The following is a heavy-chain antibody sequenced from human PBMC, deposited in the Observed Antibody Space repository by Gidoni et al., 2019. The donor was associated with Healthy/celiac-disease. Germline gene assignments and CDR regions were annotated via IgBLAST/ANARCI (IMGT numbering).Heavy chain of an antibody. Sequence: EVQLVESGGGLVQPGGSLRLSCAASGFTFSSYWMSWVRQAPGKGLEWVANIKQDGSEKYYVDSVKGRFTISRDNAKNSLYLQMNSLRAEDTAVYYCARGAARSYYYGMDVWGQGTTVTVSS. CDR2: IKQDGSEK. CDR1: GFTFSSYW. V-gene: IGHV3-7*04. D-gene: IGHD6-6*01. J-gene: IGHJ6*02. CDR3: ARGAARSYYYGMDV.